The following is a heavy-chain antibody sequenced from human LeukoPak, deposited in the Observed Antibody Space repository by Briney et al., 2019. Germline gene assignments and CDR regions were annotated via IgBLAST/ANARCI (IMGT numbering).Heavy chain of an antibody. V-gene: IGHV4-4*02. CDR2: IYHSGST. CDR1: GGSISSSNW. J-gene: IGHJ4*02. Sequence: SETLSLTCAVSGGSISSSNWWSWVRQPQGKGLEWIGEIYHSGSTNYNPSLKRRVTISVDKSKNQFSLKLSSVTAADTAVYYCATVLRYFDWSDYWGQGTLVTVSS. D-gene: IGHD3-9*01. CDR3: ATVLRYFDWSDY.